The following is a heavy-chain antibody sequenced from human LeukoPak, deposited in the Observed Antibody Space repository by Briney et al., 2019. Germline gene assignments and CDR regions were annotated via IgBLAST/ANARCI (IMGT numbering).Heavy chain of an antibody. CDR1: GFTFSSYW. CDR3: ATVYSSSPLRPMDV. CDR2: IKQDGSEK. J-gene: IGHJ6*02. V-gene: IGHV3-7*03. Sequence: GGSLRLSCTASGFTFSSYWMSWVRQAPGKGLEWAANIKQDGSEKYYVDSVKGRFTISRDNSKNTLYLQMNSLRAEDTAVYYCATVYSSSPLRPMDVWGQGTTVTVSS. D-gene: IGHD2-2*01.